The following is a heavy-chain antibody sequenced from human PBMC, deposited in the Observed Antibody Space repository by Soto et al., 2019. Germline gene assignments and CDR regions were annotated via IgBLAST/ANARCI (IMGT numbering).Heavy chain of an antibody. Sequence: ASLKVSCKTSGYTFTSYGISCVRHTHGQGLELIGWISAYNGNTNYAQKLQGRVTMTTDTSTSTAYMELRSLRSDDTAVYYCAREFLDYYDSSGYYAPPHSRYFEYWGQGTLVTVSS. D-gene: IGHD3-22*01. J-gene: IGHJ4*02. CDR3: AREFLDYYDSSGYYAPPHSRYFEY. V-gene: IGHV1-18*01. CDR1: GYTFTSYG. CDR2: ISAYNGNT.